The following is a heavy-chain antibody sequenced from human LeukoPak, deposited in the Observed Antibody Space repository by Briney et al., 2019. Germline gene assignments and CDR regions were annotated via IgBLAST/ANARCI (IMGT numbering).Heavy chain of an antibody. D-gene: IGHD3-22*01. CDR1: GYSISSGYY. Sequence: SETLSLTCTVSGYSISSGYYWGWIRQPPGKGLEWIGSIYHSGSTYYNPSLKSRVTISVDTSKNQFSLKLSSVTAADTAVYYCTGGSLDYYDSSGYFDYWGQGTLVTVSS. CDR3: TGGSLDYYDSSGYFDY. V-gene: IGHV4-38-2*02. CDR2: IYHSGST. J-gene: IGHJ4*02.